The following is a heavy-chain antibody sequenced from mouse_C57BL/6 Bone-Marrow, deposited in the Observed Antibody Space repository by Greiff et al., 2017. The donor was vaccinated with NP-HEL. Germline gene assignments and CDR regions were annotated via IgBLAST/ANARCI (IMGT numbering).Heavy chain of an antibody. Sequence: VQLKQSVAELVRPGASVKLSCTASGFNIKNTYMHWVKQRPEQGLEWIGRIDPANGNTKYAPKFQGKATITADTSSNTAYLQLSSLTSEDTAIYYCARYSITTVVASYWYFDVWGTGTTVTVSS. CDR2: IDPANGNT. D-gene: IGHD1-1*01. J-gene: IGHJ1*03. CDR1: GFNIKNTY. V-gene: IGHV14-3*01. CDR3: ARYSITTVVASYWYFDV.